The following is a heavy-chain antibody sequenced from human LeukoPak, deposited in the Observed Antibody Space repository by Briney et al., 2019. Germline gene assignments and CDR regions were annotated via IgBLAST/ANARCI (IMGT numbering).Heavy chain of an antibody. V-gene: IGHV3-48*03. CDR1: GFTFSSYE. D-gene: IGHD6-13*01. CDR3: AKDRSDSSSWYPVFYYYYYYYMDV. Sequence: PGGSLRLSCAASGFTFSSYEMNWVRQAPGKGLEWVSYISSSGNIRYYADSVKGRFTISRDNSKNTLYLQMNSLRAEDTAVYYCAKDRSDSSSWYPVFYYYYYYYMDVWGKGTTVTVSS. CDR2: ISSSGNIR. J-gene: IGHJ6*03.